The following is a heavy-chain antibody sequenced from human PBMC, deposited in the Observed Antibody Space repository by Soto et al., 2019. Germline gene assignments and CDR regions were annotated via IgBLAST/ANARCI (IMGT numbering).Heavy chain of an antibody. CDR3: ASKQLVLGDGFDI. CDR2: ISSSSSTI. Sequence: PGWSLRLSCAASGFTFSDYYMSWIRQAPGKGLEWVSYISSSSSTIYYADSVKGRFTISRDNAKNSLYLQMNSLRAEDTAVYYCASKQLVLGDGFDIWGQGTMVTVSS. J-gene: IGHJ3*02. D-gene: IGHD6-13*01. V-gene: IGHV3-11*01. CDR1: GFTFSDYY.